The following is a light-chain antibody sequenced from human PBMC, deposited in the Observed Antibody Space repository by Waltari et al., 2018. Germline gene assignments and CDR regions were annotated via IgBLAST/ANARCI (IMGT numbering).Light chain of an antibody. CDR2: DAA. CDR3: QQGRDWPPVT. V-gene: IGKV3-11*01. J-gene: IGKJ5*01. CDR1: QSVTTF. Sequence: EVVLTQSPATLSLSPGERVTLSCKASQSVTTFLAWYQQKSGQTPRLLISDAAKRATGGTARFSGRGAGTHFTSASSSIEPDDFALSYCQQGRDWPPVTFGLGTRLEIK.